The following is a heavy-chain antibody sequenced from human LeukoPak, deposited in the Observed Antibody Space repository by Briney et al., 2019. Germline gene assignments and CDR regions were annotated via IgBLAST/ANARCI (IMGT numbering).Heavy chain of an antibody. Sequence: ASVKVSCKASGYTYTTYGISWVRQAPGQGLEWMGWISTYNGNTEYAQNLQGTVTMTTDTSTSTAYMELRSLRSDDTAVYYCARGTYYDYWGQGTLVTVSS. V-gene: IGHV1-18*01. J-gene: IGHJ4*02. CDR1: GYTYTTYG. D-gene: IGHD1-26*01. CDR2: ISTYNGNT. CDR3: ARGTYYDY.